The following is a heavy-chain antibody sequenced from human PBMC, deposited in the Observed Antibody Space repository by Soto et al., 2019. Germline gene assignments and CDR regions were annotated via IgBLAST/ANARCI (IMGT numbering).Heavy chain of an antibody. J-gene: IGHJ6*02. D-gene: IGHD3-22*01. V-gene: IGHV1-18*01. CDR3: ARGGRHASSGYYLPVSGMDV. CDR2: ISAYNGNT. CDR1: GYTFTSYG. Sequence: QVQLVQSGAEVKKPGASVKVSCKASGYTFTSYGISWVRKAPGQGLEWMGWISAYNGNTNYAQQLKGRVTMTTDTSTSTAYMALRSLRSDDTAVYYCARGGRHASSGYYLPVSGMDVWGHGTTVTVSS.